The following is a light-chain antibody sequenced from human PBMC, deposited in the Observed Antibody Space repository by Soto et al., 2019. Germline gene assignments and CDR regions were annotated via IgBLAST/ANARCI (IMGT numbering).Light chain of an antibody. Sequence: DVVMTQSPLSLPVTLGQPASISCTSSQSLVYSDGNTYLNWFQQRPGQSPRRLIYKVSNRDSGVPDRLSGSGSGTEFPLKISRVEAEDVGVYNCMQGTYWVTFGGGTKVEIK. CDR2: KVS. CDR3: MQGTYWVT. CDR1: QSLVYSDGNTY. J-gene: IGKJ4*01. V-gene: IGKV2-30*01.